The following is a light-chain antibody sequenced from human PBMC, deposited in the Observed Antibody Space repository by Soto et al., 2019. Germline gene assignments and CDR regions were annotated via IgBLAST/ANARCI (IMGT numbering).Light chain of an antibody. J-gene: IGKJ1*01. CDR1: QTVSKF. Sequence: DVQMTQSPSSLSASVGDSVTIACRASQTVSKFVNWHQQKPGKVPDLLIYSASTLYSGVPSRFSGSGSGTEFTLTISNLQPEDFATYYCQQTYSLPRTFAQGTKVDIK. V-gene: IGKV1-39*01. CDR3: QQTYSLPRT. CDR2: SAS.